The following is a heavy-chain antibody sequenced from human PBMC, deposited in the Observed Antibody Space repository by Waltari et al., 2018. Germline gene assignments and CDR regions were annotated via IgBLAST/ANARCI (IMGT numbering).Heavy chain of an antibody. D-gene: IGHD3-22*01. CDR3: ARYYYDSPHAFDI. CDR1: GGSISRGGYS. V-gene: IGHV4-31*03. Sequence: VQLQESGPGLVKPSQTLSLTCTVPGGSISRGGYSWSWIRQHPGKGLDWIGYTYYGVSTYYNPSLKSRVTVSVDTSKNQFSLKLSSVTAADTAVYYCARYYYDSPHAFDIWGQGTMVTVSS. J-gene: IGHJ3*02. CDR2: TYYGVST.